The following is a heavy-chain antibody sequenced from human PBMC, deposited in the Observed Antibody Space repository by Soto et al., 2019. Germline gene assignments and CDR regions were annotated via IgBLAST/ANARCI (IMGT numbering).Heavy chain of an antibody. CDR1: GYSFTSYW. CDR3: ARIPPYSSSWTELDY. Sequence: GESLKISCNGSGYSFTSYWIGWVRQMPGKGLEWMGIIYPGDSDTRYSPSFQGQVTISADKSISTAYLQWSSLKASDTAMYYCARIPPYSSSWTELDYYCPGTPVPASS. V-gene: IGHV5-51*01. CDR2: IYPGDSDT. J-gene: IGHJ4*02. D-gene: IGHD6-13*01.